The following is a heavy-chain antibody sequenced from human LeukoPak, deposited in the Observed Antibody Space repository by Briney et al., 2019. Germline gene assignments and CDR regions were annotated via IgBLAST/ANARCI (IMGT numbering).Heavy chain of an antibody. CDR3: ARASGDIVETATMGSY. CDR2: ISSSSSSI. Sequence: AGGSLRLSCAASGFTFNSYSMNWVRQAPGKGLEWVSSISSSSSSIYYADSVKGQFTISRDNAKNSLYLQMNSLRAEDTAVYYCARASGDIVETATMGSYWGQGTLVTVSS. V-gene: IGHV3-21*01. CDR1: GFTFNSYS. J-gene: IGHJ4*02. D-gene: IGHD5-18*01.